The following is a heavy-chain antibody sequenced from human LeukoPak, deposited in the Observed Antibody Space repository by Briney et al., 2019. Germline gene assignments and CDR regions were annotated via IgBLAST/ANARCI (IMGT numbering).Heavy chain of an antibody. J-gene: IGHJ4*02. D-gene: IGHD5-12*01. CDR2: ISWNSGSI. CDR1: GFTFDDYA. Sequence: GGSLRLSCAASGFTFDDYAMHWVRQAPGKGLEWVSGISWNSGSIGYADSVKGRFTISRDNAKNSLYLQMNSLRAEDTALYYCAKDMTDSGYDSSFDYWGQGTLVTVSS. V-gene: IGHV3-9*01. CDR3: AKDMTDSGYDSSFDY.